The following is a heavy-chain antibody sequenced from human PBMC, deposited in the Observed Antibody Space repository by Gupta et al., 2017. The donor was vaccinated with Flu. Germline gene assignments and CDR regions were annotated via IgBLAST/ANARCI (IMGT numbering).Heavy chain of an antibody. CDR3: TTGYSYGRYYMDV. J-gene: IGHJ6*03. CDR2: IKSKTDGGTT. D-gene: IGHD5-18*01. V-gene: IGHV3-15*01. Sequence: HAPGKGLEWVGRIKSKTDGGTTDYAAPVKGRFTISRDDSKNTLYLQMHSLKTEDTAVYYCTTGYSYGRYYMDVWGKGTTVTVSS.